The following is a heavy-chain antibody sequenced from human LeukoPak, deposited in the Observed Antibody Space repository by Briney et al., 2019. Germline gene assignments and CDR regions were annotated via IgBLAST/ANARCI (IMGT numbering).Heavy chain of an antibody. CDR1: SGSISGHY. Sequence: PSETLSLTRTVSSGSISGHYWSWIRQSPGRGLEWIGNIYTSGITKYNPSLNSRVTLSIDTSKNRFSLKVTSMTAADTAIYYCARQAQDGTDNYFDPWGRGILVTVSS. CDR2: IYTSGIT. D-gene: IGHD1-14*01. J-gene: IGHJ5*02. V-gene: IGHV4-4*09. CDR3: ARQAQDGTDNYFDP.